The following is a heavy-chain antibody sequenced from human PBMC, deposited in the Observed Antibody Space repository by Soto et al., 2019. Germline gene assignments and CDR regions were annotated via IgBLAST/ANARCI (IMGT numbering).Heavy chain of an antibody. CDR2: IYYSGST. D-gene: IGHD3-22*01. J-gene: IGHJ5*02. CDR3: ARHTITMISWFDP. Sequence: PSETLSLTCTVSGGSISSSSYYWGWIRQPPGKVLELIGSIYYSGSTYYNPSLKSRVTISVDTSKNQFSLKLSSVTAADTAVYYCARHTITMISWFDPWGQGTLVTVSS. CDR1: GGSISSSSYY. V-gene: IGHV4-39*01.